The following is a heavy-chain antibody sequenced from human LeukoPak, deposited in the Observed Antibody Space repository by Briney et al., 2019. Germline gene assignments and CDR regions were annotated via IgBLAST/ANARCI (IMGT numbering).Heavy chain of an antibody. J-gene: IGHJ6*03. Sequence: PGGSLRLSCAASGFTVSSNYMTWVRQAPGKGLEWVSVIHKSAITYYADTVKGRFTISRDNAKNSLYLQMHTLRAEDTAVYYCARDEEGYHGGNPPLYYDYMDVWGKGTTVIISS. CDR1: GFTVSSNY. CDR3: ARDEEGYHGGNPPLYYDYMDV. CDR2: IHKSAIT. V-gene: IGHV3-53*01. D-gene: IGHD4-23*01.